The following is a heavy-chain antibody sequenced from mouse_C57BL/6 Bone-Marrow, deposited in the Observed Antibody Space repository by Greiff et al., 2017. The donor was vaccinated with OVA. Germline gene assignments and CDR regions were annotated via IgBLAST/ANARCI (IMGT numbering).Heavy chain of an antibody. J-gene: IGHJ2*01. CDR3: TTRYYYGSSD. CDR1: GFNITDDY. D-gene: IGHD1-1*01. Sequence: EVQLQQSGAELVRPGASVKLSCKASGFNITDDYMNWVKQRPEQGLEWIGWIDPENGDTEYAQKFQGKATLTADTSSNTAYLQSSSLTSGDTAVYYGTTRYYYGSSDWGQGTTRTVSS. CDR2: IDPENGDT. V-gene: IGHV14-4*01.